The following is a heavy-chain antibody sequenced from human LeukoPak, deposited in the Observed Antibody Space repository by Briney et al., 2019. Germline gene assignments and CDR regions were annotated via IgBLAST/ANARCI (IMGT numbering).Heavy chain of an antibody. Sequence: ASVKVSCKASGYIFTNYAMNWVRQAPGQGLEWMGYIKTSTGNPTYAQGFTGRFVFSLGTSVSTAYLQISNLKAEDTAVYYCARDQDVMVRGDIWGQGTMVTVSS. J-gene: IGHJ3*02. CDR1: GYIFTNYA. D-gene: IGHD3-10*01. CDR3: ARDQDVMVRGDI. CDR2: IKTSTGNP. V-gene: IGHV7-4-1*02.